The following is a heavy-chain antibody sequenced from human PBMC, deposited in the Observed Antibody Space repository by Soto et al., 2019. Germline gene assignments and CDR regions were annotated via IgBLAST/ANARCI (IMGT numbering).Heavy chain of an antibody. CDR3: ATVFEY. Sequence: EVQMVESGGDLVQPGGSLRLSCAVSGFSITINWIHWVRQAPGKGLVWVSRIDREGSGTSYADSVRGRFTISRDVAKNTVYLQMNSLRVEDTAVYDCATVFEYWGQGTPVTVSS. J-gene: IGHJ4*02. CDR2: IDREGSGT. V-gene: IGHV3-74*01. CDR1: GFSITINW.